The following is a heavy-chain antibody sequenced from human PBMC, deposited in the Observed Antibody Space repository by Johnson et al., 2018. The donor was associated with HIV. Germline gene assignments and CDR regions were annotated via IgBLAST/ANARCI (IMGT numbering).Heavy chain of an antibody. CDR3: ARDGRDLVTRGSFDV. D-gene: IGHD3-9*01. V-gene: IGHV3-33*01. Sequence: QVQLVESGGGVVQPGRSLRLSCAAFGFTFSSYGIHWVRQAPGKGLEWVAVIWYDGINKYYADSVKGRFTISRDNSTNMVYLQMNSLRPEDTAVYYCARDGRDLVTRGSFDVWGQGTVVTVSS. CDR1: GFTFSSYG. CDR2: IWYDGINK. J-gene: IGHJ3*01.